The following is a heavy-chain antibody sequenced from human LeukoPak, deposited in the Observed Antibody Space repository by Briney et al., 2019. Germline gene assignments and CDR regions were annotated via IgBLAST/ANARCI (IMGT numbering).Heavy chain of an antibody. CDR2: INPSGSST. D-gene: IGHD1-26*01. J-gene: IGHJ5*02. V-gene: IGHV1-46*01. CDR3: ARDNSVGDVAWWFDP. Sequence: ASVKVSFKASGYSFTSHYMHWVRQAPGQGLEWLGLINPSGSSTLYAQKFQGRVTMTRDMSTTTDYMKLSSLRSEDTAVYYCARDNSVGDVAWWFDPWGQGTLVTVSS. CDR1: GYSFTSHY.